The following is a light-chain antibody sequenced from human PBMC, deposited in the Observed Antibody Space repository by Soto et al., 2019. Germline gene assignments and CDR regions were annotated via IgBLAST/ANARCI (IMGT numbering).Light chain of an antibody. Sequence: EIVLTQSPGTLSLSPGERATLSCRASQSVSSSYLAWYQQKPGQAPRLLIYGASSRATGIPDRFSGSGSGTDFTLTISRLEPEDLAVYYCQQYDSSSFTFGPGTKVDIK. CDR1: QSVSSSY. J-gene: IGKJ3*01. CDR3: QQYDSSSFT. CDR2: GAS. V-gene: IGKV3-20*01.